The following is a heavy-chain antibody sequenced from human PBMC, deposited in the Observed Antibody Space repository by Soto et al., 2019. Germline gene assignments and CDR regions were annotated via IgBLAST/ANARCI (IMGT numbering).Heavy chain of an antibody. J-gene: IGHJ4*02. CDR1: GGTFSSYT. V-gene: IGHV1-69*02. CDR3: ARGDRDILTGYYKGFDY. Sequence: QVQLVQSGAEVKKPGSSVKVSCKASGGTFSSYTISWVRQAPGQGLEWMGRIIPILGIANYAQKFQGRVTITAGKSTSTAYMELSSLRSEDTAVYYCARGDRDILTGYYKGFDYWGQGTLVTVSS. D-gene: IGHD3-9*01. CDR2: IIPILGIA.